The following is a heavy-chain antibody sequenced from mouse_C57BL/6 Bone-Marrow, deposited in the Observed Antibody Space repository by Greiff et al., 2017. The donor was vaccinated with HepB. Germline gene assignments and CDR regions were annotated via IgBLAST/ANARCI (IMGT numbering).Heavy chain of an antibody. J-gene: IGHJ1*03. CDR3: ARDSLGYFDV. CDR1: GFTFSDFY. CDR2: SRNKANDYTT. D-gene: IGHD3-1*01. V-gene: IGHV7-1*01. Sequence: EVKLVESGGGLVQPGRSLRLSCATSGFTFSDFYMEWVRQAPGKGLEWIAASRNKANDYTTEYSASVKGRFIVSRDTSQSILYLQMNALRAEDTAIYYCARDSLGYFDVWGTGTTVTVSS.